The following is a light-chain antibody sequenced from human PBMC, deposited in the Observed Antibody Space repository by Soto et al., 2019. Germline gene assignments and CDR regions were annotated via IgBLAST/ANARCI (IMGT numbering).Light chain of an antibody. J-gene: IGKJ4*01. V-gene: IGKV1-33*01. CDR1: QDIINH. CDR2: GAS. Sequence: DIQMTQSPSSLSASVGDRVIITCQASQDIINHLNWYQQKLGKAPKLLISGASSLEAGDPSRFSGSGFETDFTSTVSSLQPEDIATYYFQPYVQALTFGGRTEV. CDR3: QPYVQALT.